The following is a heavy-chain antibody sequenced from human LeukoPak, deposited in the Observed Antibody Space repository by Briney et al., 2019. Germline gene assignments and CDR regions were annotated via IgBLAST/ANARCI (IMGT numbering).Heavy chain of an antibody. CDR1: GGSISSSSHY. CDR2: IDDRGTI. V-gene: IGHV4-39*01. Sequence: SETLSLTCTVSGGSISSSSHYWGWIRQPPGKGLEWIGSIDDRGTIYYNPSLKSRVTISVDTSKNQFSLKLSSVTAADTAVYHCARPLSEGATRTGFDYWGQGTLVTVSS. CDR3: ARPLSEGATRTGFDY. J-gene: IGHJ4*02. D-gene: IGHD1-26*01.